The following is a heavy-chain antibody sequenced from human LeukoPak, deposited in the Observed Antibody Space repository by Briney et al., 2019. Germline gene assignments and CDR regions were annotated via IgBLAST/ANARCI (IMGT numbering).Heavy chain of an antibody. V-gene: IGHV3-30-3*01. CDR2: ISYDGSNK. J-gene: IGHJ6*02. CDR1: GFTFSSYA. D-gene: IGHD2-2*01. Sequence: LSGGSLRLSCAASGFTFSSYAMHWVRQAPGKGLEWVAVISYDGSNKYYADSVKGRFTISRDNSKNTLYLQMNSLRAEDTAVYYCASSCSSTSCPVYYYYGMDVWGQGTTVTVSS. CDR3: ASSCSSTSCPVYYYYGMDV.